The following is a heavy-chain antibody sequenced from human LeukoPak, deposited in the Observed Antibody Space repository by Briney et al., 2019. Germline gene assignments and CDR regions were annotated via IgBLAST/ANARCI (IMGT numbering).Heavy chain of an antibody. CDR3: ARRPGSSAYPHYFGMDV. V-gene: IGHV4-59*08. J-gene: IGHJ6*02. Sequence: SETLSLTCVVSGGSISGYYWTWIRQPPGKGLEWIGYTYYRGSSSFNPSLRSRVTISVDMSKNQVSLKLNSVTAADTAVYYCARRPGSSAYPHYFGMDVWGQGTSVTVSS. CDR1: GGSISGYY. CDR2: TYYRGSS. D-gene: IGHD3-22*01.